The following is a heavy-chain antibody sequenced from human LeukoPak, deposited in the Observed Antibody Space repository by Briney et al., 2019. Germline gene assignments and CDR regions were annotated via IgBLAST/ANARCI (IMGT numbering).Heavy chain of an antibody. CDR2: IYYSGST. V-gene: IGHV4-59*01. J-gene: IGHJ4*02. CDR3: ARASGYSGYDYFDY. Sequence: SETLSLTCTVSGGSISSYYWSWIRQPPGKGLEWIGYIYYSGSTNYNPSLKSRVTISVDTSKNQFSLKLSSVTAADTAVYYCARASGYSGYDYFDYWGQGTLVTVSS. D-gene: IGHD5-12*01. CDR1: GGSISSYY.